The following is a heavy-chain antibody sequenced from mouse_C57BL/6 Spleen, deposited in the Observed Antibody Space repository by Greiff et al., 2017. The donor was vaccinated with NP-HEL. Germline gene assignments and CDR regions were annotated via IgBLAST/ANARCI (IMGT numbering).Heavy chain of an antibody. D-gene: IGHD3-2*02. V-gene: IGHV1-52*01. J-gene: IGHJ2*01. CDR2: IDPSDSET. Sequence: VQLQQPGAELVRPGSSVKLSCKASGYTFTSYWMHWVKQRPIQGLEWIGNIDPSDSETHYNQKFKDKATLTVDKSSSTAYMQLSSLTSEDSAVDYCARCSGYPYYFDNWGQGTTLTVSS. CDR3: ARCSGYPYYFDN. CDR1: GYTFTSYW.